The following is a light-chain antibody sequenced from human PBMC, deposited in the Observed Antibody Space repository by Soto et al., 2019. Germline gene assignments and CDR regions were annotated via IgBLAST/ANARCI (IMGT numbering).Light chain of an antibody. CDR2: GVT. Sequence: QSALTQPPSASGSLGQSVTIPCTGTSSDVGAYGYVSWYQQHPGKAPKLVIYGVTERPSGVPDRFSGSKSGNTASLTVSGLQSEDEADYYCSSYAGSSTWVFGGGTKLTVL. CDR1: SSDVGAYGY. CDR3: SSYAGSSTWV. J-gene: IGLJ3*02. V-gene: IGLV2-8*01.